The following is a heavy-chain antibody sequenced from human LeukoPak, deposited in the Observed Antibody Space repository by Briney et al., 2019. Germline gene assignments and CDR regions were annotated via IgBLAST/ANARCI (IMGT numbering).Heavy chain of an antibody. CDR2: IHYSGTT. CDR1: GGSISSYY. Sequence: PSETLPLTCTVSGGSISSYYWSWIRQPPGQGLEWIGYIHYSGTTNYNPSLKSRVTLSVDTSKNQFSLKLSSVTAPDTAVYYCARSRGWLQSHPLGYWGQGTLVTVSS. D-gene: IGHD5-24*01. CDR3: ARSRGWLQSHPLGY. V-gene: IGHV4-59*12. J-gene: IGHJ4*02.